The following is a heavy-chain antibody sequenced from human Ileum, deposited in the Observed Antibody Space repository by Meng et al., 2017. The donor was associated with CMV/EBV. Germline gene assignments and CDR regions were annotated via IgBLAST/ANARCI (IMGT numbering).Heavy chain of an antibody. CDR2: ISNSGTTT. Sequence: LTGAASGFTFSDYYMSWIRQAPGKGLEWVLSISNSGTTTYYADSVKGRFAISRDNAKKLLYLQMNSLRVEDTAVYYCASWGDGYNFDYWGQGPLVTVSS. CDR3: ASWGDGYNFDY. V-gene: IGHV3-11*04. CDR1: GFTFSDYY. J-gene: IGHJ4*02. D-gene: IGHD5-24*01.